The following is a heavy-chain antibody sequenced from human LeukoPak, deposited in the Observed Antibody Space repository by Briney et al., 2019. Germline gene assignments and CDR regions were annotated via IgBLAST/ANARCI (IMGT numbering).Heavy chain of an antibody. V-gene: IGHV3-74*01. D-gene: IGHD4-17*01. Sequence: PGGSLSLSCAASGCTFSSYWMHWVRQTPRKGLVWVSRINGAGSSISYADSVKGRVTISRDNAKNTLYLQMNNLRAEDTAVYYCARGGDYKNDYWGQGTLVTVSS. J-gene: IGHJ4*02. CDR2: INGAGSSI. CDR1: GCTFSSYW. CDR3: ARGGDYKNDY.